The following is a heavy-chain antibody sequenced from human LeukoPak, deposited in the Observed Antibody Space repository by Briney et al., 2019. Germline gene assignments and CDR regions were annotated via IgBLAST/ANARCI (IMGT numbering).Heavy chain of an antibody. CDR3: ARGPRYYYGSGSFDY. CDR2: IYYSGST. Sequence: SETLSLTCTVSGGSISSYYWSWIRQPPGKGLEWIGYIYYSGSTNYNPSLKSRVTISVDTSKNQFSLKLSSVTAADTAVYYCARGPRYYYGSGSFDYWGQGTLVTVSS. CDR1: GGSISSYY. J-gene: IGHJ4*02. D-gene: IGHD3-10*01. V-gene: IGHV4-59*12.